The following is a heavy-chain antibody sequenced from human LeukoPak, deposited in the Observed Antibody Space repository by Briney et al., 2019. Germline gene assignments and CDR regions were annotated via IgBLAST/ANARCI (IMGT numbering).Heavy chain of an antibody. Sequence: PGGSLRLSCAVSGFTVEINYMSWVRQAPGKGLEWVSVIYGDGTTYYGDSVKGRFTISRETSKNTVYLQMKSLRADDTAVYFCARVVPGAAVHFDLWGRGTLVTVSS. V-gene: IGHV3-53*01. D-gene: IGHD2-2*01. CDR2: IYGDGTT. J-gene: IGHJ2*01. CDR3: ARVVPGAAVHFDL. CDR1: GFTVEINY.